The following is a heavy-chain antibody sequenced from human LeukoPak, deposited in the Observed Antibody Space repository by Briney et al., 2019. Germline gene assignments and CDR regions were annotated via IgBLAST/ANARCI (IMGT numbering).Heavy chain of an antibody. Sequence: GGSLRLSCVASGFTYSHNGMHWVRQAPGKGLEWVAFIQYDGNTIFYVDSVKGRFTISRDNSKNSLYLQMNSLRAEDTAVYYCARAFGTITMVRGVYYYYYMDVWGKGTLVTVSS. J-gene: IGHJ6*03. CDR2: IQYDGNTI. V-gene: IGHV3-30*02. CDR1: GFTYSHNG. CDR3: ARAFGTITMVRGVYYYYYMDV. D-gene: IGHD3-10*01.